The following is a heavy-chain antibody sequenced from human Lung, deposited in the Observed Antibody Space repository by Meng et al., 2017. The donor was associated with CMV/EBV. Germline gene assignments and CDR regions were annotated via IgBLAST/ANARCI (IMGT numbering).Heavy chain of an antibody. CDR1: DGFTTSDDYY. CDR2: IHYSGTT. J-gene: IGHJ4*02. V-gene: IGHV4-30-4*01. CDR3: ARDSPGGYGYFDS. D-gene: IGHD5-12*01. Sequence: VQLQESGQGLVKPSQTLSLTCTVSDGFTTSDDYYWSWIRQPPGNGLEWIGYIHYSGTTYYNPSLKSRIAISLDTSKNQFSLNLNSVTAADAAVYYCARDSPGGYGYFDSWGQGTLVTVSS.